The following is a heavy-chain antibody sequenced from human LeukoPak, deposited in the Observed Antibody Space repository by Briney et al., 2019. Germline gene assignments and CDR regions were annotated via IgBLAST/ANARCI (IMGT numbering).Heavy chain of an antibody. Sequence: GASVKVSCKASGGTFSSYAISWVRQAPGQGLEWMGGIIPIFGTANYAQKFQGRVTITTDESTSTAYMELSSLRSEDTAVYYCARVSIGAAQPETYYYYYMDVWGKGTTVTVSS. CDR1: GGTFSSYA. V-gene: IGHV1-69*05. J-gene: IGHJ6*03. D-gene: IGHD1-26*01. CDR3: ARVSIGAAQPETYYYYYMDV. CDR2: IIPIFGTA.